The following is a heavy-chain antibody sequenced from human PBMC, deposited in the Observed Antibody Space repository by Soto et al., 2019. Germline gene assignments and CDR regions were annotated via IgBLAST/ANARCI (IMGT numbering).Heavy chain of an antibody. CDR1: GGSISSSSYY. D-gene: IGHD1-7*01. V-gene: IGHV4-39*01. CDR3: ASITGTTLTTGWFDP. J-gene: IGHJ5*02. Sequence: QLQLQESGPGLVKPSETLSLTCTVSGGSISSSSYYWGWIRQPPGKGLGWVGSIYYSGSTYYNPSLKSRITISVNTSKNQFSLRLSSVTAADTAVYYCASITGTTLTTGWFDPWGQGTLVTVSS. CDR2: IYYSGST.